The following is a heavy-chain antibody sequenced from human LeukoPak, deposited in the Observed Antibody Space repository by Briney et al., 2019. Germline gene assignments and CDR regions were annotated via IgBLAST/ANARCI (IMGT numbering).Heavy chain of an antibody. V-gene: IGHV3-30*03. Sequence: GASVKVSCKVSGYTLTELSMHWVRQAPGKGLEWVAVVSYEGTIKYYSDSAKGRFTISRDNSNSLISLQMDNLTTEDTAVYYCAREKFDSWGQGTLVIVSP. CDR3: AREKFDS. CDR2: VSYEGTIK. J-gene: IGHJ5*01. CDR1: GYTLTELS.